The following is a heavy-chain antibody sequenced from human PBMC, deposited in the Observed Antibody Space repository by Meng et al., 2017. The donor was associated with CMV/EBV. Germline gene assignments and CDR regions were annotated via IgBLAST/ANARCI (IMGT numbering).Heavy chain of an antibody. J-gene: IGHJ3*02. CDR1: GYSFTSYW. Sequence: KVSCKGSGYSFTSYWIGWVRQTPEKGLEWMGIMYPRDSDIRYSPSFQGQVTISADKSISTAYLQWSSLKASDTAMYYCARHQFKGYCSSTSCYHAFDIWGQGTMVTVSS. CDR3: ARHQFKGYCSSTSCYHAFDI. D-gene: IGHD2-2*01. V-gene: IGHV5-51*01. CDR2: MYPRDSDI.